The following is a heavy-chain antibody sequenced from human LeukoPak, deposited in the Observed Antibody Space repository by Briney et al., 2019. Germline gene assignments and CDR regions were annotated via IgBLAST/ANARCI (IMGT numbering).Heavy chain of an antibody. D-gene: IGHD1-1*01. V-gene: IGHV1-2*02. Sequence: ASVKVSCKASGYTFTGYYMHWVRQAPGQGLEWMGWINPNSGGTNYAQKFQGRVTMTRDTSIGTAYMELSRLRSDDTAVYYCASHFGRGPTGTTLRYYYYYMVVWGKGTTVTVSS. CDR3: ASHFGRGPTGTTLRYYYYYMVV. J-gene: IGHJ6*03. CDR2: INPNSGGT. CDR1: GYTFTGYY.